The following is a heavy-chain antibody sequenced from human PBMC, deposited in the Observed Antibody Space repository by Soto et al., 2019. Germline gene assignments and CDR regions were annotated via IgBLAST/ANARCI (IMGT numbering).Heavy chain of an antibody. Sequence: PGGSMRLSCAASGFTFSSYGMHWVRQAPGKGLEWVAFIWHDGGNKFYAESVEGRFTISRDHSKNTLYLQMTSLSAEDTAMYYCARDGDVNTGFGKDYWGQGTLVTVSS. CDR1: GFTFSSYG. D-gene: IGHD3-16*01. J-gene: IGHJ4*02. CDR3: ARDGDVNTGFGKDY. V-gene: IGHV3-33*01. CDR2: IWHDGGNK.